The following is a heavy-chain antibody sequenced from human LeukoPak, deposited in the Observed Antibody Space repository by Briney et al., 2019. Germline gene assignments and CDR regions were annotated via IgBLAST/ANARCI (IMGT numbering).Heavy chain of an antibody. V-gene: IGHV3-23*01. CDR2: ITGSGGST. D-gene: IGHD5-12*01. CDR1: GFTFSSYA. J-gene: IGHJ4*02. Sequence: TGGSLRLSCAASGFTFSSYAMSWVRQAPGKGMEWVSDITGSGGSTYYADSVKGRFTISRDNSKNTLDLQMNSLRAEDTAVYYCAKWLDLNWGQGTLVTVSS. CDR3: AKWLDLN.